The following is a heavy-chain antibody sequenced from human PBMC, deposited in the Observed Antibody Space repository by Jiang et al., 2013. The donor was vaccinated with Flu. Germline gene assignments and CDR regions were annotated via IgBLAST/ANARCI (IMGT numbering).Heavy chain of an antibody. J-gene: IGHJ4*02. V-gene: IGHV4-59*12. CDR2: IYYNGRT. CDR3: ARETGEYYDKSGYYYGYFDY. CDR1: GGSISSYS. D-gene: IGHD3-22*01. Sequence: SLTCTVSGGSISSYSWTWIRQPPGKGLERIGYIYYNGRTNYNPSLKSRVTISLDTSNSQFSLKLSSVTAADTAVYYCARETGEYYDKSGYYYGYFDYWGQGALVTVSS.